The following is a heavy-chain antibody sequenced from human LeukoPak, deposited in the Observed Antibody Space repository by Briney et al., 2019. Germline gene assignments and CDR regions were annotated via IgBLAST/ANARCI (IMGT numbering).Heavy chain of an antibody. V-gene: IGHV4-34*01. D-gene: IGHD3-16*02. J-gene: IGHJ4*02. CDR1: GGSFSGYY. CDR2: INHSGST. Sequence: PSETLSLTCAVYGGSFSGYYWSWIRQPPGKGLEWIGEINHSGSTNYNPSLKSRVTISVDTSKNQFSLKLSSVTAADTAVYYCARVHYDYVWGSYRYWYFDYWGQGTLVTVSS. CDR3: ARVHYDYVWGSYRYWYFDY.